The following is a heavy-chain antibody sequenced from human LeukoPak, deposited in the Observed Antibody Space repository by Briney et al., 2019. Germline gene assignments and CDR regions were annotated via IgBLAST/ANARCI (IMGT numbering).Heavy chain of an antibody. CDR1: GGSFSGYY. D-gene: IGHD3-22*01. Sequence: SETLSLTCAVYGGSFSGYYWSWIRQPPGKGLEWIGEINHSGSTNYNPSLKSRVTISVDTSKNQFSLKLSSVTAADTAVYYCARSPYYYDSSGYYPDAFNIWGQGTMVTVSS. CDR2: INHSGST. CDR3: ARSPYYYDSSGYYPDAFNI. J-gene: IGHJ3*02. V-gene: IGHV4-34*01.